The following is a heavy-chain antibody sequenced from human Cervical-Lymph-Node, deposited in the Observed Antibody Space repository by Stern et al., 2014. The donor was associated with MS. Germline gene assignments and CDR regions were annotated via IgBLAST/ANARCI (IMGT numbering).Heavy chain of an antibody. V-gene: IGHV3-21*01. CDR3: GGNY. CDR2: IYSPSTYT. J-gene: IGHJ4*02. Sequence: EVQLVQSGGGLVKPGGSLRLPCAASGFTFSNYSMSWGRQATGKGLECVSSIYSPSTYTYYANSVRGRFTISRDNAKKSLYLQMNSLRAEDTAVYYCGGNYWGQGTLVTVSS. CDR1: GFTFSNYS.